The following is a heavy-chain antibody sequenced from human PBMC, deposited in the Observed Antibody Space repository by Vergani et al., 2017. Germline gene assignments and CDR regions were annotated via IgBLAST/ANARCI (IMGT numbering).Heavy chain of an antibody. CDR2: IYSGGST. CDR3: ARDLLGSRGAFDI. J-gene: IGHJ3*02. CDR1: GFTVSSNY. Sequence: EVQLVESGGGLVQPGGSLRLSCAASGFTVSSNYMSWVRQAPGKGLEWVSVIYSGGSTYYADSVKGRFTISRDNSKNTLYLQMNSLRAEDTAVYYCARDLLGSRGAFDIWGQGTMVTFSS. V-gene: IGHV3-66*02. D-gene: IGHD5-18*01.